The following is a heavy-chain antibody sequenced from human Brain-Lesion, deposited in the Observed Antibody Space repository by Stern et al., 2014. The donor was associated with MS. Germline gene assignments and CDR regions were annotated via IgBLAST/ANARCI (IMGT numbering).Heavy chain of an antibody. D-gene: IGHD6-13*01. CDR3: ARFPASRPHVFDS. J-gene: IGHJ4*02. CDR1: GGSISSSNW. V-gene: IGHV4-4*02. CDR2: SDHSGST. Sequence: MQLVESGPGLVKPSGTLSLTCAVSGGSISSSNWWSWVRQSPGKGLEWIGESDHSGSTIYNPSLKRRVTVSVEKSKTRFSLNLRSVTAADTAVYFCARFPASRPHVFDSWGQGTLVTVSS.